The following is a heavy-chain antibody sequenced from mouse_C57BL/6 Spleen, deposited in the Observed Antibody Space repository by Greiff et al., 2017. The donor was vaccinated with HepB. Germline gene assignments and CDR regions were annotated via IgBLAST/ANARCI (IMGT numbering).Heavy chain of an antibody. D-gene: IGHD1-2*01. J-gene: IGHJ2*01. V-gene: IGHV3-2*02. CDR1: GYSITSGYG. Sequence: DVHLVESGPGLVKPSQSLSLTCTVTGYSITSGYGWNWIRQFPGNKLEWMGYISYSGSTNYNPSLKSRISITRDTSKNQFFLQLNSVTTEDTATYYCVRTARIKYWGQGTTRTVSS. CDR2: ISYSGST. CDR3: VRTARIKY.